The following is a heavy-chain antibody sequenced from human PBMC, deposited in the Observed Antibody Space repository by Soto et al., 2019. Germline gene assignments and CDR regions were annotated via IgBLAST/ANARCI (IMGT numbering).Heavy chain of an antibody. V-gene: IGHV4-4*02. CDR1: SGSIRSNNW. Sequence: QVQLQESGPGLVKASGTLSLTCAVSSGSIRSNNWWSWVRQTPGKGQERIGEIYHSGSTNYNPSLKSRVTITVDKSKNQFSLKRSPVTAADTAVYYGARAILFRFLEGSPKWLDPWGQGTLVTVPS. CDR2: IYHSGST. CDR3: ARAILFRFLEGSPKWLDP. J-gene: IGHJ5*02. D-gene: IGHD3-3*01.